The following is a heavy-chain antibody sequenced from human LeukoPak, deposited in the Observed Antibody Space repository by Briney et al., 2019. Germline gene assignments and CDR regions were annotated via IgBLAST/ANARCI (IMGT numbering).Heavy chain of an antibody. CDR3: ARDGGSYYFDY. CDR2: ISSSSSTI. D-gene: IGHD1-26*01. V-gene: IGHV3-48*04. Sequence: VGSLRLSCAASGFTFSSYSMNWVRQAPGKGLEWVSYISSSSSTIYYADSVKGRFTISRDNAKNSLYLQMNSLRAEDTAVYYCARDGGSYYFDYWGQGTLVTVSS. CDR1: GFTFSSYS. J-gene: IGHJ4*02.